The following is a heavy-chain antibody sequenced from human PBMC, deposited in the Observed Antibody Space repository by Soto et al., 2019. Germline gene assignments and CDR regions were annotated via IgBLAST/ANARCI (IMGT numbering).Heavy chain of an antibody. Sequence: EVQLVESGGGLVQPGGSLRLSCAASGFTFSDHYMDWVRQAPGKGLEWVGRTRNNANSYTTDYAASVKGRFTISKDESKDSLYLQMNSLKAEDTAVYYCARGSGSYYFDFWGQGALVTVSS. CDR2: TRNNANSYTT. CDR1: GFTFSDHY. V-gene: IGHV3-72*01. CDR3: ARGSGSYYFDF. D-gene: IGHD1-26*01. J-gene: IGHJ4*02.